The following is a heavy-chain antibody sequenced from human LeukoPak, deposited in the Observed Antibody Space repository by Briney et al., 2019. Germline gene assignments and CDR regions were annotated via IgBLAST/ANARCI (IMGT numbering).Heavy chain of an antibody. V-gene: IGHV3-7*01. CDR3: VRGGSYTFDP. J-gene: IGHJ5*02. D-gene: IGHD1-26*01. Sequence: PVGALRLSCAASGFTFSNYWMTWVRQAPGKGLEWVASIKEDGSEKSYVDSVKGRFTISRDNAKNSLFLQMNSLGAEDTAVYYCVRGGSYTFDPWGQGILVTVPS. CDR2: IKEDGSEK. CDR1: GFTFSNYW.